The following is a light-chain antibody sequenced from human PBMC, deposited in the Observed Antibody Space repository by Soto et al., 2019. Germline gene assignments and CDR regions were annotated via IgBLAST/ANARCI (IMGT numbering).Light chain of an antibody. CDR3: SSYRTSSTYV. Sequence: QSVLTQPASVSGSPGQSITISCTGTSSDVGSYNSVSWHQQHPGQAPRLMIYDVTSRASGVPDRFSASKSGNTASLTISGLQAGDEADYYCSSYRTSSTYVFGTRTKLTVL. CDR1: SSDVGSYNS. J-gene: IGLJ1*01. CDR2: DVT. V-gene: IGLV2-14*01.